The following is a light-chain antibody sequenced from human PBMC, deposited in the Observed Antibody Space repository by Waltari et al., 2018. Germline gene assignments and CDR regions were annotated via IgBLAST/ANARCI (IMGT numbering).Light chain of an antibody. CDR1: SSDGGGYNY. CDR3: SSYTSSNTVI. Sequence: QSALTQPASVSGSPGQSITISCTGTSSDGGGYNYVSWYQQYPGKVPKHMIDDVSKWPSGVSQCFSGSKSGNTASLTISGLQAEDEADYYCSSYTSSNTVIFGGGTKLTVL. CDR2: DVS. J-gene: IGLJ2*01. V-gene: IGLV2-14*01.